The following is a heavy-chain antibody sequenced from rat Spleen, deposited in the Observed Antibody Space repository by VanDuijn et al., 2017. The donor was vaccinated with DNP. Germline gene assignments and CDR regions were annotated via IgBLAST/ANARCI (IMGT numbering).Heavy chain of an antibody. CDR1: GFMFSNYW. Sequence: EVQLVESGGGLVQPGRSLKLSCVASGFMFSNYWMTWIRQAPGKGLEWVASISAGGRSTYYPDSVKGRFTISRDNAKSTLYLQMNSLRSEDTATYYCTRALITTVVTFDYWGQGVMVTVSS. V-gene: IGHV5-31*01. J-gene: IGHJ2*01. CDR3: TRALITTVVTFDY. D-gene: IGHD1-1*01. CDR2: ISAGGRST.